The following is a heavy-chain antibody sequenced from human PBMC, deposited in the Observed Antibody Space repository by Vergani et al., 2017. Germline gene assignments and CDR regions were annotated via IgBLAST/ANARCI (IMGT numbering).Heavy chain of an antibody. CDR2: INPNSGGT. CDR3: ARVRVTMVFVGRSTFDI. V-gene: IGHV1-2*02. Sequence: QVQLVQSGAEVKKPGASVKVSCKASGYTFTGYYMHWVRQAPGQGLEWMGWINPNSGGTNYAQKLQGRVTMTRDTSISTAYMELSRLRSDDTAVYYCARVRVTMVFVGRSTFDIWGQGTMVTVSS. CDR1: GYTFTGYY. D-gene: IGHD3-10*01. J-gene: IGHJ3*02.